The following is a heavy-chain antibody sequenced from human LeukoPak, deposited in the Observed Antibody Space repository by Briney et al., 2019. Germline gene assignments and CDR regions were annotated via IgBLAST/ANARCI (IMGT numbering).Heavy chain of an antibody. CDR2: ISYDGSNK. CDR3: ARAGYDYVWGSYRGTDAFDI. Sequence: GGSLRLSCAASGFTFSSYGMHWVRQAPGKGLEWVAVISYDGSNKYYADSVKGRFTISRDNAKNSLYLQMNSLRAEDTAVYYCARAGYDYVWGSYRGTDAFDIWGQGTMVTVSS. J-gene: IGHJ3*02. V-gene: IGHV3-30*03. CDR1: GFTFSSYG. D-gene: IGHD3-16*02.